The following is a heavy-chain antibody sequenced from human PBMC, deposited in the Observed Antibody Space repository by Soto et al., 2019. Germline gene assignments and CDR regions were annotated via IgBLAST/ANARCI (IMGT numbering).Heavy chain of an antibody. Sequence: QIQLQESGPGLVKPSGTLSLTCAVSSGSISRLNWWSWVRQPPGKGLEWIGEIFDSGSTNYHPSLNSRVDISVDKSKNQFSLKVFSVAAADTALYFCARRSGTTCYWGGGTLVIVSS. CDR2: IFDSGST. J-gene: IGHJ4*02. V-gene: IGHV4-4*02. CDR1: SGSISRLNW. D-gene: IGHD1-1*01. CDR3: ARRSGTTCY.